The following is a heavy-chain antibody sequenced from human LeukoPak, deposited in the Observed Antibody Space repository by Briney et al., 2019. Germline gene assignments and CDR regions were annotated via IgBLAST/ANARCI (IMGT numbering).Heavy chain of an antibody. J-gene: IGHJ4*02. V-gene: IGHV7-4-1*02. CDR1: GYTFTSYA. Sequence: GASVTASCKASGYTFTSYAMNWVRQAPGQGLEWMGWINTNTGNPTYAQGFTGRFVFSLDTSVSTAYLQISSLKAEDTAVYYCARDPGGIAAAGFCVDWGQGTLVTVSS. CDR3: ARDPGGIAAAGFCVD. D-gene: IGHD6-13*01. CDR2: INTNTGNP.